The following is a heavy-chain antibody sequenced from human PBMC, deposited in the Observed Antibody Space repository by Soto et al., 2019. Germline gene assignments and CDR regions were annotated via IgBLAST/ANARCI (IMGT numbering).Heavy chain of an antibody. D-gene: IGHD3-9*01. Sequence: QVQLVESGGGVVQPGRSLRLSCAASGFTFSSYGMHWVRQAPGKGLEWVAVISYDGSNKYYADSVKGRFTISRDNSKNTLYLQMNSLRAEDTAVYYCAKAAKDWLYLVDIWGQGTMVTVSS. CDR2: ISYDGSNK. CDR3: AKAAKDWLYLVDI. V-gene: IGHV3-30*18. CDR1: GFTFSSYG. J-gene: IGHJ3*02.